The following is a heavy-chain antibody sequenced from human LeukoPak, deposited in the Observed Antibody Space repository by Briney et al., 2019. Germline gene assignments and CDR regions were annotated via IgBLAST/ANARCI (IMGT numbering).Heavy chain of an antibody. J-gene: IGHJ6*03. Sequence: SETLSLTCAVYGGSFSGYYWSWIRQPPGKGLEWIGEINHSGSSNYNPSPKSRVTISVDTSKNQFSLKLSSVTAADTAVYYCARGRHCSSTSCYRIRYYYYYMDVWGKGTTVTVSS. D-gene: IGHD2-2*01. CDR2: INHSGSS. CDR3: ARGRHCSSTSCYRIRYYYYYMDV. CDR1: GGSFSGYY. V-gene: IGHV4-34*01.